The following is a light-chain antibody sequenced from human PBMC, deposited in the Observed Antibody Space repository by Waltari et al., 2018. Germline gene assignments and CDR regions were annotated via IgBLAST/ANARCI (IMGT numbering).Light chain of an antibody. V-gene: IGLV2-8*01. Sequence: QSALTQSPSASGSPGQSVTISCTRISSDVGDYNYVSWYQQHPGKAPKVMIYEVSKRPSGVPDRFSGSKSGNTASLTVSGLQAEDEADYYCSSYAGSNNFVVFGGGTKLTVL. CDR3: SSYAGSNNFVV. CDR2: EVS. CDR1: SSDVGDYNY. J-gene: IGLJ2*01.